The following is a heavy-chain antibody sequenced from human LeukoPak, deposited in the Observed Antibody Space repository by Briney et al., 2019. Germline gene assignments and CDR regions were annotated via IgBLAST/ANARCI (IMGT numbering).Heavy chain of an antibody. Sequence: PGGSLGLSCAASGFTFSSYGMHWVRQAPGKGLEWVAVIWYDGSNKYYADSVKGRFTISRDNSKNTLYLQMNSLRAEDTAVYYCARDLGLGYSYGYGTGGVDYWGQGTLVTVSS. CDR1: GFTFSSYG. CDR2: IWYDGSNK. CDR3: ARDLGLGYSYGYGTGGVDY. J-gene: IGHJ4*02. D-gene: IGHD5-18*01. V-gene: IGHV3-33*01.